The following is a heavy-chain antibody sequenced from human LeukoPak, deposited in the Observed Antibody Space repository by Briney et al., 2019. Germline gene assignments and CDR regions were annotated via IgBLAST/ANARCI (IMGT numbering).Heavy chain of an antibody. V-gene: IGHV4-34*12. CDR1: GGSFSGYY. Sequence: SETLSLTCAVYGGSFSGYYWSWIRQPPGKGLEWIGSIFYSGSTYYNPSLKSRVTISVDTSKKQFSLKLNSVTAADTAVYYCARDLRVVVTAIFDFWGQGTLVTVSS. CDR2: IFYSGST. J-gene: IGHJ4*02. CDR3: ARDLRVVVTAIFDF. D-gene: IGHD2-21*02.